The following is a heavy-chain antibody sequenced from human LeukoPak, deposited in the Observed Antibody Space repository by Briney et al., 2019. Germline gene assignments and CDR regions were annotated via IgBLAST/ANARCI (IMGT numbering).Heavy chain of an antibody. CDR2: IYYSGST. J-gene: IGHJ4*02. CDR3: TTSRATSGYYFDC. CDR1: GGSFSGYY. Sequence: PSETLSLTCAVYGGSFSGYYWSWIRQPPGKGLEWIGYIYYSGSTYYNPSLKSRVTISVDTSQNQFSLKLSSVTAADTAVYYCTTSRATSGYYFDCWGQGTLVTASS. D-gene: IGHD3-22*01. V-gene: IGHV4-59*06.